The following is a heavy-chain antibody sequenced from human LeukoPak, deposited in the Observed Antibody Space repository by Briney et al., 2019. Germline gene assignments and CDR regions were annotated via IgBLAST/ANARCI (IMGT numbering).Heavy chain of an antibody. V-gene: IGHV4-4*07. CDR1: GGSISSYF. J-gene: IGHJ4*02. CDR3: ARGDIVVVPVASRGHFDY. Sequence: PSETLSLTCTVSGGSISSYFWSWIRQPAGKGLEWIGRIYTSGSTNYNPSLKSRVTMSVDTSKNQFSLKLSSVTAADTAVYYCARGDIVVVPVASRGHFDYWGQGTLVTVSS. D-gene: IGHD2-2*01. CDR2: IYTSGST.